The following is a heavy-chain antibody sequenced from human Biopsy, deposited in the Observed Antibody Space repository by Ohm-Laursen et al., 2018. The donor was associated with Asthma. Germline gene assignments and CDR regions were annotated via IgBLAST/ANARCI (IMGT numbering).Heavy chain of an antibody. J-gene: IGHJ4*02. CDR3: ARDSPSGSDFDYYCFDY. Sequence: SLRLSCAASGFMFSDYVFHWVRQAPGKGLEWVAIISYDGTNTYYADSVKGRFTISRDNSKNTLYLQMNGLKAEDTAVYYCARDSPSGSDFDYYCFDYWGQGSLVTVSS. CDR1: GFMFSDYV. CDR2: ISYDGTNT. D-gene: IGHD5-12*01. V-gene: IGHV3-30-3*01.